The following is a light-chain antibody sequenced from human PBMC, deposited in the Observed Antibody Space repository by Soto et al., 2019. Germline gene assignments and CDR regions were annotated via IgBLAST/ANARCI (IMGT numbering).Light chain of an antibody. CDR1: TSDVGNYNY. CDR3: NSYTSRSTYV. V-gene: IGLV2-14*01. J-gene: IGLJ1*01. CDR2: GVT. Sequence: QSVLTQPASVSGSPGQSITISCTGTTSDVGNYNYVSWYQHHPGKAPKLMIYGVTNRPSGVSNRFSGSKSGNTASLTISGLQAEDEADYYCNSYTSRSTYVFGTGTKVTVL.